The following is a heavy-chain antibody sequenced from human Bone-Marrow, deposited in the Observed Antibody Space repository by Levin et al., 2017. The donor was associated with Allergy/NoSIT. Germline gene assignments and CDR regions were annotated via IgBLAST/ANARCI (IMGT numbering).Heavy chain of an antibody. Sequence: MASETLSLTCAVYGGSFSGYSWSWIRQPPGKGLEWIGEIDHSGSNNYNPSLKSRVTISVDTSKNQFSLKLTSVTAADTAVYYCARGIIRYHHDSGTYYNTGYWYFDRWGRGTLVTVSS. V-gene: IGHV4-34*01. CDR1: GGSFSGYS. CDR3: ARGIIRYHHDSGTYYNTGYWYFDR. J-gene: IGHJ2*01. CDR2: IDHSGSN. D-gene: IGHD3-10*01.